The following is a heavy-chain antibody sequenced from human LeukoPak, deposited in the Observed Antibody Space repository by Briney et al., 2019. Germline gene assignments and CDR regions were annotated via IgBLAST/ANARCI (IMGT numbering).Heavy chain of an antibody. CDR2: IYPGDSDT. CDR1: GYSFTSYW. Sequence: GESRKISCKGSGYSFTSYWIGWVRQMPGKGLEWMGIIYPGDSDTRYSPSFQGQVTISADKSISTAYLQWSSLKASDTAMYYCARLGFYYYYYMDVWGKGTTVTVSS. CDR3: ARLGFYYYYYMDV. D-gene: IGHD3-3*01. V-gene: IGHV5-51*01. J-gene: IGHJ6*03.